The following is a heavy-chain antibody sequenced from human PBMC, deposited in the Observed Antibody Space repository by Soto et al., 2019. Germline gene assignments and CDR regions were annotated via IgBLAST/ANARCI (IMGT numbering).Heavy chain of an antibody. J-gene: IGHJ3*02. CDR3: AREQEYSSPGAFDI. CDR2: IYSGESP. V-gene: IGHV3-53*01. D-gene: IGHD6-6*01. CDR1: GFTVSSNC. Sequence: GGSMRLSCAASGFTVSSNCMSWVRQAPGKGLEWGSVIYSGESPYYVGSVKGRFTITRDNSKNTLYLQMNSLRAEDTDVYYCAREQEYSSPGAFDIWGQGTMVTVSS.